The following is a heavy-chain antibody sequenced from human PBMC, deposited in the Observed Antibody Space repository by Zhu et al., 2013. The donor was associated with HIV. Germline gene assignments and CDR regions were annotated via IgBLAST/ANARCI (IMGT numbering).Heavy chain of an antibody. J-gene: IGHJ4*02. CDR3: ARKQQLIRRALDY. Sequence: QVQLVQSGAEVKKPGASVKVSCKASGYTFISYDITWVRQAPGEGLEWMGWISPYSANTNYAQKLQGRLTMTTDTSTSTAYMELRSLRSDDTAVYYCARKQQLIRRALDYWGQGTLVTVXS. CDR2: ISPYSANT. D-gene: IGHD6-13*01. CDR1: GYTFISYD. V-gene: IGHV1-18*01.